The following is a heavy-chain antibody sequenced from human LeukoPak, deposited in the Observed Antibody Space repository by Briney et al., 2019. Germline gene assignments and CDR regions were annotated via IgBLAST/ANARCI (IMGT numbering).Heavy chain of an antibody. Sequence: GSLRLSCAASGFTFSSYAMNWVRQAPGKGLEWVSCISTRSTYIYYADSVKGRFTISRDNAKNSLYLQMNSLRADDTAVYYCAREEEWYASGTYYKGFDSWGQGTLVTVSS. CDR3: AREEEWYASGTYYKGFDS. CDR1: GFTFSSYA. J-gene: IGHJ4*02. V-gene: IGHV3-21*01. D-gene: IGHD3-10*01. CDR2: ISTRSTYI.